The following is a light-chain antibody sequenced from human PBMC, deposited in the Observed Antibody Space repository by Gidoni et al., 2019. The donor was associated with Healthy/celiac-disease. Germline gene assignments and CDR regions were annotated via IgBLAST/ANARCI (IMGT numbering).Light chain of an antibody. J-gene: IGKJ3*01. Sequence: EIVLMQSPGTLSLSPGERATLSCRASQSVSSSYLAWYQQKPGQAPRLLIYGASSRATGIPDSFSGSGSGTDFTLTISRLEPEDFALYYCQQYGSSPTFXPXTKVDIK. CDR1: QSVSSSY. CDR2: GAS. V-gene: IGKV3-20*01. CDR3: QQYGSSPT.